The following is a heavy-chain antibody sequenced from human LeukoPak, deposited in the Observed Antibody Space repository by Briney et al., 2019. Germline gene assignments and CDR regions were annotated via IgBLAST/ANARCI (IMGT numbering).Heavy chain of an antibody. J-gene: IGHJ4*02. V-gene: IGHV1-18*01. Sequence: GASVKVSCKASGYTFTSYGISWVRQATGQGLEWMGWISAYNGNTNYAQKLQGRVTMTTDTSTSTAYMELRSLRSDDTAVYYCARVKGDYYDSSGYYYEDGYWGQGTLVTLS. CDR1: GYTFTSYG. CDR2: ISAYNGNT. CDR3: ARVKGDYYDSSGYYYEDGY. D-gene: IGHD3-22*01.